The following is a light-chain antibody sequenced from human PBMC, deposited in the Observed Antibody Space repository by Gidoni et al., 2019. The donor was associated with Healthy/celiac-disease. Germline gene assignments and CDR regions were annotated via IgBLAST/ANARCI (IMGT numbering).Light chain of an antibody. J-gene: IGLJ1*01. Sequence: QSVLTPPPSASGTPGQRVTISCSGSSSNIGSNTVNWYQPLPGTAPKLLIYSKNQRPSGVPDRFSGSKSGTSASLAISGLQSEDEADYYCAAWDDSLNGLYVFGTGTKVTVL. CDR1: SSNIGSNT. V-gene: IGLV1-44*01. CDR3: AAWDDSLNGLYV. CDR2: SKN.